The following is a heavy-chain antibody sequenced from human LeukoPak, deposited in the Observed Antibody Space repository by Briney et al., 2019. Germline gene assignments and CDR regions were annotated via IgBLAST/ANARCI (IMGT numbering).Heavy chain of an antibody. CDR3: ASSTRDDSSGYYPDY. Sequence: SETLSLTCAVDVGSFSGYFWSWIRQVPGKGLEWIGEVNQSGRTNYNPSLKSRVTISVDTSKNQISLKLSSVTAADTAVYYCASSTRDDSSGYYPDYWGQGTLVTVSS. J-gene: IGHJ4*02. CDR1: VGSFSGYF. V-gene: IGHV4-34*01. D-gene: IGHD3-22*01. CDR2: VNQSGRT.